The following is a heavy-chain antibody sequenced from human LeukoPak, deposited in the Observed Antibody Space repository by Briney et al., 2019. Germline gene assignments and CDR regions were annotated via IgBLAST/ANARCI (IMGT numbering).Heavy chain of an antibody. Sequence: PGGSLRLSCAASEFTFSRYWMSWVRQAPGKGLEWVANIKQDGSEKYYVDSVKGRFTTSRDNAKNSLYLQMNSLRAEDTAVYYCARIPWAEGNSFDYWGQGTLVTVSS. CDR1: EFTFSRYW. J-gene: IGHJ4*02. CDR2: IKQDGSEK. D-gene: IGHD3-16*01. V-gene: IGHV3-7*01. CDR3: ARIPWAEGNSFDY.